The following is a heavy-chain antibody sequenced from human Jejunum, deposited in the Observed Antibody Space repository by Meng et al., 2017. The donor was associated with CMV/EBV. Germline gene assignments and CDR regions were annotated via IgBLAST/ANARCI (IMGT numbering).Heavy chain of an antibody. J-gene: IGHJ4*02. CDR3: ASFDSTVH. D-gene: IGHD2-15*01. Sequence: SCAASGFTFSSYSMNWVRQAPGKGLGWVSSISSSSSYIYYADSVKGRFTISRDNAKNSLYLQMNSLRAEDTAVYYCASFDSTVHWGQGTLVTVSS. CDR1: GFTFSSYS. V-gene: IGHV3-21*01. CDR2: ISSSSSYI.